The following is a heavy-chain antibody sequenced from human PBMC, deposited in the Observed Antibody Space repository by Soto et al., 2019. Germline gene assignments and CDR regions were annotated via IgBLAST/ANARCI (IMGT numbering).Heavy chain of an antibody. CDR1: GGSISSRNYY. D-gene: IGHD4-17*01. CDR2: IFYSGSA. J-gene: IGHJ4*02. V-gene: IGHV4-39*01. Sequence: NPSETLSLTCTVSGGSISSRNYYWGWIRQPPGKGLEWIGSIFYSGSAYYNPSLKSRVTLSVDTSKNQFSLNLTSVTAADTAVYYCARRPYYGDNEMFDYRGPGTLVTVSS. CDR3: ARRPYYGDNEMFDY.